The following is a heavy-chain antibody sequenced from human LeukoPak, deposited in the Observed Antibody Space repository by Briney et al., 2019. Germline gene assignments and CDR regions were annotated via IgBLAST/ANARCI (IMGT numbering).Heavy chain of an antibody. J-gene: IGHJ4*02. Sequence: TSETLSLTCAVSGGSISSYYWSWIRQPPGKGLEWIGYIYYSGSTNYNPSLKSRVTISVDTSKNQFSLKLSSVTAADTAVYYCAKAASLQLWYGLDYWGQGTLVTVSS. CDR1: GGSISSYY. D-gene: IGHD5-18*01. CDR2: IYYSGST. CDR3: AKAASLQLWYGLDY. V-gene: IGHV4-59*01.